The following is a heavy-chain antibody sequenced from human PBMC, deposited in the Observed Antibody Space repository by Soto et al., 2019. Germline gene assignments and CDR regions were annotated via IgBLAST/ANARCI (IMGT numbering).Heavy chain of an antibody. Sequence: ASVKVSCKASGYTFTSYGMSWVRQAPGQGLEWMGWISAYNGNTNYAQKLQGRVTMTTDTSTSTAYMELRSLRSDDTAVYYCARDLNFRVVAATQVWFDPWGQRTLVTVSS. CDR3: ARDLNFRVVAATQVWFDP. V-gene: IGHV1-18*01. CDR2: ISAYNGNT. CDR1: GYTFTSYG. D-gene: IGHD2-15*01. J-gene: IGHJ5*02.